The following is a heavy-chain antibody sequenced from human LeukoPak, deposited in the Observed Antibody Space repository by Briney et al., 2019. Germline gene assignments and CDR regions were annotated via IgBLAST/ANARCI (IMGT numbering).Heavy chain of an antibody. CDR1: GFTFSSYG. J-gene: IGHJ4*02. CDR3: AKFGPKKNTAMVTSLFM. Sequence: PGGSLRLSCAASGFTFSSYGMHWVRQAPGKGLEWVAVISYDGSNKYYADSVKGRFTISRDNSKNTLYLQMNSLRVEDTAVYYCAKFGPKKNTAMVTSLFMWGQGTLVTVSS. D-gene: IGHD5-18*01. CDR2: ISYDGSNK. V-gene: IGHV3-30*18.